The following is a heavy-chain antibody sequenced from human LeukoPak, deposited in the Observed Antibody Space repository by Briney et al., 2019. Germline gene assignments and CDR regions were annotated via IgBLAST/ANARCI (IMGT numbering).Heavy chain of an antibody. Sequence: SETLSLTCTVFGGSMSSSTYYWSWIRQPPGKGLEWIGYIYYSGSTNYNPSLKSRVTISVDTSKNQFSLKLSSVTAADTAVYYCARDLGSWSPLAGGAFDIWGQGTMVTVSS. V-gene: IGHV4-61*01. J-gene: IGHJ3*02. CDR1: GGSMSSSTYY. CDR2: IYYSGST. D-gene: IGHD6-13*01. CDR3: ARDLGSWSPLAGGAFDI.